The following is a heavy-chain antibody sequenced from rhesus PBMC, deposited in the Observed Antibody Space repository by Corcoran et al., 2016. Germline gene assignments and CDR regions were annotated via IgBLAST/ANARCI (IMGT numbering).Heavy chain of an antibody. D-gene: IGHD1-26*01. Sequence: QVQLQQWGEGLVKPSETLSLTCAVYGGSISGYYYWSWIRQPPGKGLEWIWYIYVNSARTNYHPSLKHHVPIFKGTSKNQFSLKLSSVTAAATAVYYCARENHCNYGDVWGPGVLVTVSS. CDR1: GGSISGYYY. CDR3: ARENHCNYGDV. J-gene: IGHJ5-1*01. CDR2: IYVNSART. V-gene: IGHV4-73*01.